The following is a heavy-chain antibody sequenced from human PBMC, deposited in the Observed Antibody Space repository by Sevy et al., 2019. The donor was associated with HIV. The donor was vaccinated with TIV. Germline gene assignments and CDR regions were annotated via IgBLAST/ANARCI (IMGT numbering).Heavy chain of an antibody. D-gene: IGHD2-15*01. CDR1: GFTFSNYA. V-gene: IGHV3-33*01. CDR2: IWSDGAYQ. J-gene: IGHJ6*02. Sequence: GGSLRLSCAATGFTFSNYAMHWVRQAPGKGMEWVAIIWSDGAYQYHGDSVKGRFTISRDNSKNTLYLQMNSLRAEDTAVYYCAREDIVLGEGNYYGMDVWGQGTTVTVSS. CDR3: AREDIVLGEGNYYGMDV.